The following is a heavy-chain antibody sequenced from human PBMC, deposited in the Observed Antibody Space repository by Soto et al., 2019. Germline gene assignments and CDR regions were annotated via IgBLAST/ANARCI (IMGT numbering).Heavy chain of an antibody. V-gene: IGHV1-69*06. J-gene: IGHJ3*02. CDR2: IIPIFGTA. D-gene: IGHD1-26*01. CDR3: ARGWAQYSGSHHGPDAIHI. CDR1: GGTFSSYA. Sequence: SVKVSCKASGGTFSSYAISWVRQAPGQGLEWMGGIIPIFGTANYAQKFQGRVTITADKSTSTAYMELSSLRSEDTAVYYCARGWAQYSGSHHGPDAIHIWGQGTMVTVS.